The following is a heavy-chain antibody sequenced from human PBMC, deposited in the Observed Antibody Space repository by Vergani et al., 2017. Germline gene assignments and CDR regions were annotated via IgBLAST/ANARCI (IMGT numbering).Heavy chain of an antibody. J-gene: IGHJ4*02. CDR1: GYSISSGDYY. CDR2: IYYRGST. Sequence: QVQLQESGPGLVKPSQTLSLTCTVSGYSISSGDYYWSWIRQPPGKGLEWIGYIYYRGSTYYNPSLKSRVTISVDTSKNQFSLKLSAVTAADTAVYYCARYAPFVPAASFDYWGQGTLVTVAS. D-gene: IGHD2-2*01. V-gene: IGHV4-30-4*01. CDR3: ARYAPFVPAASFDY.